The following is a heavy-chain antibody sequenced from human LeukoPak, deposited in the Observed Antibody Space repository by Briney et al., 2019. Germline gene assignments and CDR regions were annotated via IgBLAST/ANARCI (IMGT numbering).Heavy chain of an antibody. Sequence: SVKVSCKASGYTFTIYGISWVRQAPGQGLEWMGGIIPIFGTANYAQKFQGRVTITADKSTSTAYMELSSLRSEDTAVYYCAREPTLYYYDSSGYYPGGYFVYWGQGTLVTVSS. CDR2: IIPIFGTA. D-gene: IGHD3-22*01. V-gene: IGHV1-69*06. CDR3: AREPTLYYYDSSGYYPGGYFVY. J-gene: IGHJ4*02. CDR1: GYTFTIYG.